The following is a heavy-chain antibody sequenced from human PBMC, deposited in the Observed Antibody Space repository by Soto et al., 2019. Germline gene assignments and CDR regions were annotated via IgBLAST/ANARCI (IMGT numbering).Heavy chain of an antibody. Sequence: QVRLQESGPGLVKPSETLSLTCTATGGSLSSNYWSWIRQPPGKGLEWIGHISYSGSTNYSPSLKKRLSISVDTSKNQSSPRLNSVTGADTAVYYCAAQGVMVGPPRNYFDHWGQGTLVTVSP. CDR3: AAQGVMVGPPRNYFDH. CDR1: GGSLSSNY. CDR2: ISYSGST. J-gene: IGHJ4*02. D-gene: IGHD3-10*01. V-gene: IGHV4-59*08.